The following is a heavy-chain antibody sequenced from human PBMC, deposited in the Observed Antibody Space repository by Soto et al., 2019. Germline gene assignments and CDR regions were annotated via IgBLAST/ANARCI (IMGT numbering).Heavy chain of an antibody. CDR3: STTGWRP. J-gene: IGHJ5*02. CDR2: IKTKTDGGAT. Sequence: GSLRVSCAASGFTLSRYYMNWVPQAPGKGLEWVGRIKTKTDGGATDYAAPMKGRFTISRDDSKNTVYLQMNSLKTEDTAVYYCSTTGWRPSGQGALVTVSS. D-gene: IGHD6-19*01. V-gene: IGHV3-15*07. CDR1: GFTLSRYY.